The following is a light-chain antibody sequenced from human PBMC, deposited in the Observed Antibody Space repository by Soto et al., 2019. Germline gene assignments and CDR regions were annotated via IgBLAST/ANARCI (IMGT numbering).Light chain of an antibody. J-gene: IGKJ2*01. CDR2: NAS. CDR3: QQRSNWPPYT. V-gene: IGKV3-11*01. Sequence: EIVLTQSPATLSLSPGERVTLSCRASQSVSSYLACYQQKPGQAPRLLIYNASNRATGIPPNFSGSGSGADFTLTISSLEPEDFAACYCQQRSNWPPYTVGQGTKLEI. CDR1: QSVSSY.